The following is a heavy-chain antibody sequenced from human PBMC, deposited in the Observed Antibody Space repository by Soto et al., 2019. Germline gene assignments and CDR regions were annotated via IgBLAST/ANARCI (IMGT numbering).Heavy chain of an antibody. Sequence: QVHLVESGGGVVQPGRSLRLSCAASGINFDDHGMHWVRQAPGKGLEWVAIIWYDGSSRYYADSVTGRFTISRDNSKNTLYLQMNSLTVEDTAVYYCATSHTSGGEQGYLDYWGQGSLVTVSP. V-gene: IGHV3-33*03. J-gene: IGHJ4*02. D-gene: IGHD3-22*01. CDR2: IWYDGSSR. CDR3: ATSHTSGGEQGYLDY. CDR1: GINFDDHG.